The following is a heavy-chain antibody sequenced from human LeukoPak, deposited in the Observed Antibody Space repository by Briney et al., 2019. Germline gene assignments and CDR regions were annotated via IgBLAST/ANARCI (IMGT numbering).Heavy chain of an antibody. V-gene: IGHV1-18*01. CDR3: ARVPSSGWYRVLYYFDY. CDR2: ISAYNGNT. D-gene: IGHD6-19*01. Sequence: ASVKVSCKASGYTFTSYGISWVRQAPGQGLEWMGWISAYNGNTNYAQKLQGRVTMTTDTSTSTAYMELRSLRSDDTAVYYCARVPSSGWYRVLYYFDYWGQGTLVTVSS. J-gene: IGHJ4*02. CDR1: GYTFTSYG.